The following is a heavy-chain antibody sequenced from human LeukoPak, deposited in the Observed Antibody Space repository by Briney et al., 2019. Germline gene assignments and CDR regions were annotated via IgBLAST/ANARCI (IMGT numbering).Heavy chain of an antibody. Sequence: SETLSLTCTVSGGSISSYYWGWIRQPPGKGLEWIGSIYHSGSTYYNPSLKSQVTISVDTSKNQFSLKLSSVTAADTAVYYCARRGYGSGSYYDYWGQGTLVTVSS. CDR1: GGSISSYY. D-gene: IGHD3-10*01. V-gene: IGHV4-38-2*02. J-gene: IGHJ4*02. CDR2: IYHSGST. CDR3: ARRGYGSGSYYDY.